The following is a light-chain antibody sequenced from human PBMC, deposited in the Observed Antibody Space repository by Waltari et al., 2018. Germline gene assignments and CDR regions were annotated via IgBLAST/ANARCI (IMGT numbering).Light chain of an antibody. J-gene: IGLJ2*01. CDR3: CSYAGSFTLV. CDR2: EDN. CDR1: RGDIGTYNL. V-gene: IGLV2-23*01. Sequence: QSALTHPASVSGSAGQSVTIAFTGTRGDIGTYNLVSWYQQHPGKSPKLIIYEDNKRPSGVYPRFSASKSGNTASLTISGLQAEDEADYHCCSYAGSFTLVFGGGTKVTIL.